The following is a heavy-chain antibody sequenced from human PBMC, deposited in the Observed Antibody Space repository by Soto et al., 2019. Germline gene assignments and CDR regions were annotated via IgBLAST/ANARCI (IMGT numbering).Heavy chain of an antibody. CDR1: GSTSSSFG. CDR3: AKDRDYDFWSGYLWY. D-gene: IGHD3-3*01. CDR2: ISYDGSNK. J-gene: IGHJ4*02. Sequence: PGGSLRLSCAASGSTSSSFGMHWVRQAQGKGLEWVAVISYDGSNKYYADSVKGRFTISRDNSKNTLYLQMNSLRAEDTAVYYCAKDRDYDFWSGYLWYWGQGTLVTVSS. V-gene: IGHV3-30*18.